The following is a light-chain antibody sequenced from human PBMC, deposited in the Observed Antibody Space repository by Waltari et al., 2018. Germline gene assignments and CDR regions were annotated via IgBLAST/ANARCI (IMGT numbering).Light chain of an antibody. CDR2: VNSDGSH. J-gene: IGLJ3*02. Sequence: QLVLTQSPSASASLGASVKLTCTLSSGHSSNIIAWHQQQPEKGPRYLMKVNSDGSHSKGDEIPARFSGSSSGAERYLTISILQSEDEADYYCQTGGHGTWVFGGGTKLTVL. V-gene: IGLV4-69*01. CDR1: SGHSSNI. CDR3: QTGGHGTWV.